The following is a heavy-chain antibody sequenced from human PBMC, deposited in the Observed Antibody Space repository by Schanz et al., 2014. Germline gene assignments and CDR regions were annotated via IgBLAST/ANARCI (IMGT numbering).Heavy chain of an antibody. V-gene: IGHV3-30*04. CDR1: GFTFSTCA. CDR3: ARGVARERYSDWLELDY. CDR2: ISYEGNAK. D-gene: IGHD3-9*01. J-gene: IGHJ4*02. Sequence: QVQLVESGGGVVQPWRSLRLSCAASGFTFSTCAMHWVRQAPGKGLEWVAVISYEGNAKYYGASVKGRFTISRDSPKNSLYLQMNSLRPEDSGVYYCARGVARERYSDWLELDYWGQGTLVTVSS.